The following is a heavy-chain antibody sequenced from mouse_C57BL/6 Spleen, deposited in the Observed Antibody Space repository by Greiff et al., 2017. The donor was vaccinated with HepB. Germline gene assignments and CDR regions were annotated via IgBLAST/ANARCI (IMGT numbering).Heavy chain of an antibody. CDR3: ARHEDEYDEAPFAY. CDR1: GFTLSSYG. D-gene: IGHD2-4*01. CDR2: ISSGGSYT. J-gene: IGHJ3*01. V-gene: IGHV5-6*01. Sequence: EVKLMESGGDLVKPGGSLKLSCAASGFTLSSYGMSWVRQTPDKRLEWVATISSGGSYTYYPDSVKGRFTISRDNAKNTLYLQMSSLKSEDTAMYYGARHEDEYDEAPFAYWGQGTLVTVSA.